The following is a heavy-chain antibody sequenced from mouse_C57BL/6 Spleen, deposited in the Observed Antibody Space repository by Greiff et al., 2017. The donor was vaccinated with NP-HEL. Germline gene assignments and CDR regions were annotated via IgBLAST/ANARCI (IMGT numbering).Heavy chain of an antibody. D-gene: IGHD2-1*01. CDR1: GYTFTSYW. J-gene: IGHJ3*01. Sequence: VQLQQPGAELVRPGSSVKLSCKASGYTFTSYWMDWVKQRPGQGLEWIGNIYPSDSETHYNQKFKDKATLTVDKSSSTAYMQLSSLTSEDSAVYYCARSASYGNYERFAYWGQGTLVTVSA. V-gene: IGHV1-61*01. CDR3: ARSASYGNYERFAY. CDR2: IYPSDSET.